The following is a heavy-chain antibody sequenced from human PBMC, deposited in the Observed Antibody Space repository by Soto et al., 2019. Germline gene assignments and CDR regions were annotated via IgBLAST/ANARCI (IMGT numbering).Heavy chain of an antibody. CDR3: AGGKIFGGTWRLDP. J-gene: IGHJ5*02. Sequence: SETLSLTCAVSGGSTSSVGYSWNWIRQPPGRGLEWIGYIFHTGNTYYNPSLRRRVTISIDRSKSQFSLKLISVTAADTAVYFCAGGKIFGGTWRLDPWGQGTLVTVYS. CDR1: GGSTSSVGYS. V-gene: IGHV4-30-2*01. CDR2: IFHTGNT. D-gene: IGHD3-3*01.